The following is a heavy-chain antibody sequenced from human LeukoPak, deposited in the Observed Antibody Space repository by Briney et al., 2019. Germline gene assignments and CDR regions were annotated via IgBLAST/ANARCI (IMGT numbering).Heavy chain of an antibody. V-gene: IGHV3-9*01. D-gene: IGHD3-3*01. CDR2: ISWNSGSI. CDR1: GFTFDDYA. CDR3: ARDWGSTIFGVVTRYNPFDY. J-gene: IGHJ4*02. Sequence: GGSLRLSCAASGFTFDDYAMHWVRQAPGKGLEWVSGISWNSGSIGYADSVKGRFTISRDNAKNSLYLQMNSLRAEDTAVYYCARDWGSTIFGVVTRYNPFDYWGQGTLVTVSS.